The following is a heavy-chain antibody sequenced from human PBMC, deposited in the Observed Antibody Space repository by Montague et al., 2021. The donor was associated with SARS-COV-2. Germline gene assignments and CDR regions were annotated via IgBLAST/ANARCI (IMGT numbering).Heavy chain of an antibody. V-gene: IGHV3-53*04. CDR1: GFTVSINY. CDR2: IYSGGST. Sequence: SLRLSCAASGFTVSINYMSWVRQAPGKGLEWVSVIYSGGSTYYADSVKGRFTISRHNSKNTLYLQMNSLRAEDTAVYYCARDLTYGSGRSYYYGMDVWGQGTTVTVSS. CDR3: ARDLTYGSGRSYYYGMDV. D-gene: IGHD3-10*01. J-gene: IGHJ6*02.